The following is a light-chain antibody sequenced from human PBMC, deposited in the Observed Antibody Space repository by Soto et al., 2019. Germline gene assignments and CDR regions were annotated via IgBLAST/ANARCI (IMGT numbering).Light chain of an antibody. CDR2: AAS. J-gene: IGKJ1*01. CDR3: QQYNNLPPWT. CDR1: QIVSNT. Sequence: EIVMTQSPATLSVSPGERATVSCRASQIVSNTLAWYQQKPGQPPRLLMYAASTRVAGIPARFSGSGSGTEFTLTISSLQSEDFAVYYCQQYNNLPPWTFGQGSKVDIK. V-gene: IGKV3-15*01.